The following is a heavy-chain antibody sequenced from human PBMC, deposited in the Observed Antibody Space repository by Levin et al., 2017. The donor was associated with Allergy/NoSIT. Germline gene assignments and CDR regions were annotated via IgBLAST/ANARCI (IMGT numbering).Heavy chain of an antibody. CDR1: GFTFTNFW. D-gene: IGHD1-26*01. CDR3: AGSVSSTRGDF. CDR2: INYDGSDT. Sequence: GESLKISCVASGFTFTNFWMHWVRQAPGKGLVWVSRINYDGSDTPYADSVKGRFTISRDNAKNTLYLQMSSLRAEDTAVYYCAGSVSSTRGDFWGQGTMVTVSS. J-gene: IGHJ3*01. V-gene: IGHV3-74*03.